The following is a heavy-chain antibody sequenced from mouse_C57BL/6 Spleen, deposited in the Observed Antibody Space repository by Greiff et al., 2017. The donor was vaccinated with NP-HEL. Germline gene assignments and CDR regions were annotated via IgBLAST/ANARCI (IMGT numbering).Heavy chain of an antibody. Sequence: EVKLMESGAELVRPGASVKLSCTASGFNIKDYYMHWVKQRPEQGLEWIGRIDPEDGDTEYAPKFQGKATMTADTSSNTAYLQLSSLTSEDTAVYYCTTGYYGSSPYAMDYWGQGTSVTVSS. D-gene: IGHD1-1*01. J-gene: IGHJ4*01. CDR1: GFNIKDYY. CDR2: IDPEDGDT. V-gene: IGHV14-1*01. CDR3: TTGYYGSSPYAMDY.